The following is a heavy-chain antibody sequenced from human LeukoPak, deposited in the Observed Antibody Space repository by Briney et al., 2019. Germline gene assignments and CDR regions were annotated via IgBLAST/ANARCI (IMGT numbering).Heavy chain of an antibody. CDR3: ARVWELSFDY. Sequence: GGSLRLSCVASGFTVSTDHMSWVRQAPGKGLEWVAVSYSGGTTYHAKSVKGRFTISRDNSKHTFYLQMNSLRAEDTAVYYCARVWELSFDYWGQGTLVTVSS. D-gene: IGHD3-16*02. CDR2: SYSGGTT. V-gene: IGHV3-53*01. J-gene: IGHJ4*02. CDR1: GFTVSTDH.